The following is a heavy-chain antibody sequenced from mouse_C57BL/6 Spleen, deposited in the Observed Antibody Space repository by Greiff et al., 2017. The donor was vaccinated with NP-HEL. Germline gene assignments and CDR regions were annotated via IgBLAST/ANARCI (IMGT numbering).Heavy chain of an antibody. J-gene: IGHJ2*01. CDR1: GFTFSSYT. Sequence: EVKLVESGGGLVKPGGSLKLSCAASGFTFSSYTMSWVRQTPEKRLEWSATISGGGGNTYYPDSVKGRFTISRDNAKNTLYLQMSSLRSEDTALYYCARRGTGDYWGQGTTLTVSS. CDR3: ARRGTGDY. V-gene: IGHV5-9*01. D-gene: IGHD2-14*01. CDR2: ISGGGGNT.